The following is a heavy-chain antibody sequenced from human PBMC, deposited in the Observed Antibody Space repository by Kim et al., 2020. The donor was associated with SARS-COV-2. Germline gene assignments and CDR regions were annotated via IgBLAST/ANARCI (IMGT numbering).Heavy chain of an antibody. V-gene: IGHV3-30*07. CDR3: ARDLLVGATSYGMDA. Sequence: ADSVKGRFTISRDNPKNTLYLQMNSLRAEDTAVYYCARDLLVGATSYGMDAWGQGTTVTVSS. D-gene: IGHD1-26*01. J-gene: IGHJ6*02.